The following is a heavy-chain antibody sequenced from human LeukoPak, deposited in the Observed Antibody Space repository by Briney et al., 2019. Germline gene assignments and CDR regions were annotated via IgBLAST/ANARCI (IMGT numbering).Heavy chain of an antibody. CDR3: ARAPYDIVTGYYYYMDV. Sequence: SETLSLTCAVYGGSFSGYYWSWIRQPPGKGLEWIGEINHSGSTNYNPSLKSRVTMSADTSKNQFSLKLSSVTAADTAVYFCARAPYDIVTGYYYYMDVWGKGTTVTVSS. J-gene: IGHJ6*03. CDR1: GGSFSGYY. D-gene: IGHD3-9*01. V-gene: IGHV4-34*01. CDR2: INHSGST.